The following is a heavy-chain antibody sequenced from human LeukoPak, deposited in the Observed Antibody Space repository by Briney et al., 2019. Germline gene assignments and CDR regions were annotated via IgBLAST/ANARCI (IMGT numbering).Heavy chain of an antibody. Sequence: GGSLRLSCAASGFTFSNYWMSWVRQAPGKGLEWVANINQEGTEKNYVDSVKGRFTISRDNAKNSLHLQMNSLRAEDTAVYYCARWGLVATINAYYYMDVWGKGTTATVSS. J-gene: IGHJ6*03. CDR2: INQEGTEK. D-gene: IGHD5-12*01. CDR1: GFTFSNYW. V-gene: IGHV3-7*01. CDR3: ARWGLVATINAYYYMDV.